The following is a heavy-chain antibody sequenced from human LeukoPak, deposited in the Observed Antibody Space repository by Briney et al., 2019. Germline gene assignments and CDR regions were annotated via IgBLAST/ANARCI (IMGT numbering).Heavy chain of an antibody. CDR1: GGSISSYY. CDR2: TYTSGST. J-gene: IGHJ3*02. D-gene: IGHD1-7*01. CDR3: AREGLELLDAFDI. V-gene: IGHV4-4*07. Sequence: SETLSLTCTVSGGSISSYYWSWIRQPAGKGLEWIGRTYTSGSTNYNPSLKGRVTMSVDTSKNQFSLKLSSVTAADTAVYYCAREGLELLDAFDIWGQGPMVTVSS.